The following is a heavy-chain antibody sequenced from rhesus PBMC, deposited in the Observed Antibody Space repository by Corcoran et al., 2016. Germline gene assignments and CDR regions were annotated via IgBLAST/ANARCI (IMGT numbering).Heavy chain of an antibody. V-gene: IGHV4-160*01. CDR2: IYGTGGST. CDR1: GGPITGYY. CDR3: TTFHY. Sequence: QVQLQESGPGLVKTSETLSLTCPVSGGPITGYYWSWIRQSPGKGLEWIGRIYGTGGSTDYSPSLKSRVTISTDTSKNQFSLRLSSVTAADTAVYYCTTFHYWGRGVLVTVSS. J-gene: IGHJ4*01.